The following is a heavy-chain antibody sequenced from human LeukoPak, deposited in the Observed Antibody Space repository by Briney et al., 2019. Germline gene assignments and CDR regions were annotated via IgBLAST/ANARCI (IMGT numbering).Heavy chain of an antibody. J-gene: IGHJ4*02. Sequence: GGSLRLSRAASGFTLSSTWVSWVRQAPGKGLGWVANIKKDGSEKYYVDSVKGRFTISRDNAKNSLYLQMNRLRAEDTAVYYCARDEQWLPRYWGQGTLVTVSS. CDR3: ARDEQWLPRY. CDR2: IKKDGSEK. CDR1: GFTLSSTW. D-gene: IGHD6-19*01. V-gene: IGHV3-7*01.